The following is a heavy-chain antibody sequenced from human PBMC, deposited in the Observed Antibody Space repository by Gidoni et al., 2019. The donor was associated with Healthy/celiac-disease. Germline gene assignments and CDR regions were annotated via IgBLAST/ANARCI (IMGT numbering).Heavy chain of an antibody. D-gene: IGHD6-13*01. CDR2: IWYDGSNK. Sequence: QVQLVESGGGVVQPGRSLRLSCAASGFTFSSYGMHWVRQAPGKGLEWVAGIWYDGSNKYYADSVKGRFTISRDNSKNTLYLKMNSLRAEDTAVYYCARGWAIAAAGYGMDVWGQGTTVTVSS. CDR3: ARGWAIAAAGYGMDV. J-gene: IGHJ6*02. CDR1: GFTFSSYG. V-gene: IGHV3-33*01.